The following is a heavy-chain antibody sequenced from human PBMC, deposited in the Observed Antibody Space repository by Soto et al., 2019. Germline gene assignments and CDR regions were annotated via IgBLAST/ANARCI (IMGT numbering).Heavy chain of an antibody. Sequence: HPGGSLRLSCAASGFTFSSYAMSWVRQAPGKGLEWVSAISGSGGSTYYADSVKGRFTISRDNSKNTLYLQMNSLRAEDTAVYYCAKKTMVRGYAFDIWGQGTMVTVSS. D-gene: IGHD3-10*01. V-gene: IGHV3-23*01. J-gene: IGHJ3*02. CDR3: AKKTMVRGYAFDI. CDR2: ISGSGGST. CDR1: GFTFSSYA.